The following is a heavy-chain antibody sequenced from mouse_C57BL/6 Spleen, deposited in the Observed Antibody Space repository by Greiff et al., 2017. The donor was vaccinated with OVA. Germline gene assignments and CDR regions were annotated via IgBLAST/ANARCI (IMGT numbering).Heavy chain of an antibody. Sequence: VQLQQSVAELVRPGASVKLSCTASGFNIKNTYMHWVKQRPEQGLEWIGRIDPANGNTKYAPKFQGKATLTAAPSSHTAYLQLSSLTSDDTAIYYGAVYYDYDQGYAMDYWGQGTSVTVSS. D-gene: IGHD2-4*01. V-gene: IGHV14-3*01. CDR2: IDPANGNT. CDR3: AVYYDYDQGYAMDY. CDR1: GFNIKNTY. J-gene: IGHJ4*01.